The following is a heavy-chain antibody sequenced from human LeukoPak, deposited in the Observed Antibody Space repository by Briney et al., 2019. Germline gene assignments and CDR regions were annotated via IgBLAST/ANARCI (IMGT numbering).Heavy chain of an antibody. J-gene: IGHJ6*03. Sequence: SETLSLTCSVSVGSFSDSSWSWIRQPAGKGLEWIGRIFGSGGSNYNPSLKSRVTMSVDTSKNQFSLKLTSLTAADTALYFCALGAYGFGKKHTYYYIEVWGKGTTVTVSS. CDR1: VGSFSDSS. V-gene: IGHV4-4*07. D-gene: IGHD3-10*01. CDR3: ALGAYGFGKKHTYYYIEV. CDR2: IFGSGGS.